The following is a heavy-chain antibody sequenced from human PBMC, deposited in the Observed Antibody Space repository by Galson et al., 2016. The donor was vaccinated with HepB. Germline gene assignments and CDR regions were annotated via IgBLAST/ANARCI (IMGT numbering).Heavy chain of an antibody. CDR2: IYPGDSDT. CDR1: GYRFISYW. D-gene: IGHD3-10*01. J-gene: IGHJ4*02. V-gene: IGHV5-51*01. Sequence: QSGAEVKKPGESLKISCKGSGYRFISYWIGWVRQMPGKGLEWMGLIYPGDSDTKYSPSFQGQVTISVDKSISTAYLQWSSLKASDTAIYYCARQSDHHGSGSYYAPLEYWGQGTLVTVSS. CDR3: ARQSDHHGSGSYYAPLEY.